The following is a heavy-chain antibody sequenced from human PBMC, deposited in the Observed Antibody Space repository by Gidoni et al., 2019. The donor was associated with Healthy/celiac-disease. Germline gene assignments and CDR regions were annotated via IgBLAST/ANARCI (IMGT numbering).Heavy chain of an antibody. J-gene: IGHJ4*02. CDR3: ARASLYTFG. V-gene: IGHV3-48*01. CDR1: GFTFSSYS. D-gene: IGHD3-10*01. Sequence: EVQLVESGGGLVQPGGSLRLSCAASGFTFSSYSMNWVRQAPGKGLEWVSYISSSSSTIYYADSVKGRFTISRDNAKNALYLQMNSLRAEDTAVYYCARASLYTFGWGQGTLVTVSS. CDR2: ISSSSSTI.